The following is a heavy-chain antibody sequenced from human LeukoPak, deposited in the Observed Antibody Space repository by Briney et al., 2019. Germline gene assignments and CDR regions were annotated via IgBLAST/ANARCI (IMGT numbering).Heavy chain of an antibody. V-gene: IGHV4-34*01. CDR3: ARLFCYSTACYVDS. J-gene: IGHJ4*02. CDR1: GGSSSVYY. D-gene: IGHD2-2*01. CDR2: INHGGST. Sequence: PSETLSLACAVYGGSSSVYYWSWIRQPPGKGLEWIGEINHGGSTKFNPSLKSRVTLSIDTSRNQFSLNLSSVTAADTAVYYCARLFCYSTACYVDSWGQGTLVTVSS.